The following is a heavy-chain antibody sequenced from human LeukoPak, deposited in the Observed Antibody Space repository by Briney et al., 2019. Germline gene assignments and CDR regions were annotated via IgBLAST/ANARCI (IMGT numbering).Heavy chain of an antibody. V-gene: IGHV3-23*01. Sequence: GGSLRLSCAASGFTFNNYWMSWVRQAPGKGLEWVSGIGGSGGDTFYADSVRGRFTVSRDNSKNTLFLQIDSLRTEDTAVYYCVPLGGLGYYQYGMDVWGRGTTVTVSS. D-gene: IGHD3/OR15-3a*01. CDR3: VPLGGLGYYQYGMDV. CDR2: IGGSGGDT. J-gene: IGHJ6*02. CDR1: GFTFNNYW.